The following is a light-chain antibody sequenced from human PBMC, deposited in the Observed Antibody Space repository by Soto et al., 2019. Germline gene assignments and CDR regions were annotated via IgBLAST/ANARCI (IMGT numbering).Light chain of an antibody. V-gene: IGKV3-20*01. CDR1: QSVSSY. CDR3: QQYGSSPPWT. Sequence: EIVLTQSPATLSLSPVERATLSCRASQSVSSYLAWYQQKPGQAPRLLIYSASTRATGIPARFSGSGSGTDFTLTISRLEPEDFAVYYCQQYGSSPPWTFGQGTKVDIK. CDR2: SAS. J-gene: IGKJ1*01.